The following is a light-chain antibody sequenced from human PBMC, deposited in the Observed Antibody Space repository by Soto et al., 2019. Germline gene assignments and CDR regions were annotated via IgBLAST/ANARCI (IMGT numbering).Light chain of an antibody. Sequence: SYELTQPPSVSVAPGQTASITCGGNNIGSKSVHWYQQKPGQAPVLVVYDDSDLPSGIPERFSGSNSGTTATLTISRVEAGDEADYYCQVWDRSSDHVVFGGGTQLTVL. CDR1: NIGSKS. CDR3: QVWDRSSDHVV. J-gene: IGLJ2*01. CDR2: DDS. V-gene: IGLV3-21*02.